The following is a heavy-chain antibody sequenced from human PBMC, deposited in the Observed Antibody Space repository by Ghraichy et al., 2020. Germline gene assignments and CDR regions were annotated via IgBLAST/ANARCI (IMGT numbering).Heavy chain of an antibody. Sequence: GSVKVSCVGSGFTLSSYSMNWVRQSPGKGLEWISYITSSSRTKMYADSVKGRFTISRDNAQNSLYLQMNSLRDEDTAVYYCARGSSVVRFYYYDGMDVWGQGTTVTVSS. D-gene: IGHD4-23*01. CDR3: ARGSSVVRFYYYDGMDV. CDR2: ITSSSRTK. CDR1: GFTLSSYS. J-gene: IGHJ6*02. V-gene: IGHV3-48*02.